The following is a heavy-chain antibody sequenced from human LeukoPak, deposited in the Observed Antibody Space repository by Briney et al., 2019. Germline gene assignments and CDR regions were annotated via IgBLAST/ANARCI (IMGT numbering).Heavy chain of an antibody. V-gene: IGHV5-51*01. Sequence: GESLKISCKTFGYSFANYWIGWVRQMPGKGLEWMGIIFPGDSDTRYSPSFQGQVTISADKSISTAYLQWSSLKASDTAMYYCARQSLSYYYGLGSYRHYYYYYMDVWGKGTTVTVSS. D-gene: IGHD3-10*01. CDR2: IFPGDSDT. J-gene: IGHJ6*03. CDR1: GYSFANYW. CDR3: ARQSLSYYYGLGSYRHYYYYYMDV.